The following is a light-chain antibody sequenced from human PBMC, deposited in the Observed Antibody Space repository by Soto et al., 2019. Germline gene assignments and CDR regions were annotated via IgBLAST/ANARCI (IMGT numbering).Light chain of an antibody. J-gene: IGKJ1*01. CDR2: KAS. CDR3: QQYNSPPWT. CDR1: QSISSW. Sequence: DIQMTQSPSTLSVSVGDRVTITCRASQSISSWLAWYQQKPGKAPKILIYKASSLESGVPSRFSGSGSGTEFTLTISSLQPDDFATYYCQQYNSPPWTFGQGTKVEIK. V-gene: IGKV1-5*03.